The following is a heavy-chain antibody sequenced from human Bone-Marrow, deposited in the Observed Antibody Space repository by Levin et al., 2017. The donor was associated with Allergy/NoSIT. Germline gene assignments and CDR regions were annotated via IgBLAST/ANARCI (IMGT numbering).Heavy chain of an antibody. CDR1: GYTFTGYY. CDR2: INPNSGGT. V-gene: IGHV1-2*02. D-gene: IGHD3-22*01. CDR3: ARDRYYSSGYYYPRYYFDY. J-gene: IGHJ4*02. Sequence: ASVKVSCKASGYTFTGYYMHWVRQAPGQGLEWMGWINPNSGGTNYAQKFQGRVTMTRDTSISTAYMELSRLRSDDTAVYYCARDRYYSSGYYYPRYYFDYWGQGTLVTVSS.